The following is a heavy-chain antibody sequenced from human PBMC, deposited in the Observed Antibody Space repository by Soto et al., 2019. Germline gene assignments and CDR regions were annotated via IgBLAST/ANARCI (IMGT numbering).Heavy chain of an antibody. J-gene: IGHJ3*02. CDR1: GFTFSNAW. CDR2: IKSKTDGGTT. D-gene: IGHD6-13*01. V-gene: IGHV3-15*01. Sequence: GGSLRLSCAASGFTFSNAWMSWVRQAPGKGLEWVGRIKSKTDGGTTDYAAPVKGRFTISRDDSKNTLYLQMNSLKTEDPAVYYCTTDGPYSSSYDAFDIWGQGTMVTVSS. CDR3: TTDGPYSSSYDAFDI.